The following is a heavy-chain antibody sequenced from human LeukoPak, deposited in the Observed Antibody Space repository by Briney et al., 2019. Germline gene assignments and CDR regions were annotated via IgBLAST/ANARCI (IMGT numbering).Heavy chain of an antibody. J-gene: IGHJ4*02. CDR3: VRDSGDYEGRLDY. CDR2: ISYDGSNK. D-gene: IGHD4-17*01. CDR1: GFTFSSYA. V-gene: IGHV3-30-3*01. Sequence: PGGSLRLSCAASGFTFSSYAMHWVRQAPGKGLERVAVISYDGSNKYYADSVKGRFTISRDNAKNSLYLQMNSLRAEDTAVYYCVRDSGDYEGRLDYWGQGTLVTVSS.